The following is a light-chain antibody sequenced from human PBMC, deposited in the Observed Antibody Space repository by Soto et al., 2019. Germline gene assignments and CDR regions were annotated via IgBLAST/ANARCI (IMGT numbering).Light chain of an antibody. CDR2: WAS. J-gene: IGKJ1*01. Sequence: DIVMTQSPDSLPVSLGERATINCKSSQSVLYRSNNKNYLAWYQQKPGQPPKLLFYWASTRESGVPDRFSGSGSGTDFTLTISSLQAEDVAVYYCQQYYSSPWTFGQGTKVEIK. V-gene: IGKV4-1*01. CDR1: QSVLYRSNNKNY. CDR3: QQYYSSPWT.